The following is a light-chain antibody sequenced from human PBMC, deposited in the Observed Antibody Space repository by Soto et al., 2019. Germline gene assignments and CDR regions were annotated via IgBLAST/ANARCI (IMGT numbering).Light chain of an antibody. CDR1: QSVSSN. Sequence: EIVMTQSPATLSVSPGERATLSCRASQSVSSNLAWYQQKPGQAPRLLIYGASTRATGIPARFSESGSGTDFTLTISSLQSEDCAVYYCQQYNNWPRTFGQGTKVEIK. J-gene: IGKJ1*01. CDR3: QQYNNWPRT. V-gene: IGKV3-15*01. CDR2: GAS.